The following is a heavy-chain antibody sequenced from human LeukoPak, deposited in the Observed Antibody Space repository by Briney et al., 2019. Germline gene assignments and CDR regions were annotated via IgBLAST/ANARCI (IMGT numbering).Heavy chain of an antibody. CDR1: GFTFEDYS. CDR2: ISWDGSST. D-gene: IGHD3-10*01. CDR3: VKDKLGSFGSGSILGA. J-gene: IGHJ5*02. V-gene: IGHV3-43*01. Sequence: GGSLRLSCVTSGFTFEDYSMHWVRQVPGRGLEWVSRISWDGSSTFYADSVKGRFTISRDNSKNSLFLQINSVRTEDSAFYFCVKDKLGSFGSGSILGAWGQGTQVTVSS.